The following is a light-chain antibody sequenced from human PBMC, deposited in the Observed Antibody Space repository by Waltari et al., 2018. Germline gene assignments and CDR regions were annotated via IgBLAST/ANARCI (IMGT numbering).Light chain of an antibody. CDR2: KTN. CDR1: SGSFSTTSY. J-gene: IGLJ3*02. Sequence: QTVVTQEPSLSVSPGGTVTLTCALSSGSFSTTSYASWYQQTPGQPPRTLVFKTNTRSSGVPDRFSGAILGNKVALTSTGAQAEDESDYYCLVYMGSGIWVFGGGTKLTVL. CDR3: LVYMGSGIWV. V-gene: IGLV8-61*01.